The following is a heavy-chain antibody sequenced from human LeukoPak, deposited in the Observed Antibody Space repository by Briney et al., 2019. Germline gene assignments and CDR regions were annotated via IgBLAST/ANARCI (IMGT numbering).Heavy chain of an antibody. V-gene: IGHV1-2*02. J-gene: IGHJ4*02. Sequence: ASVKVSCKTSGYTFTSYYMHWVRQAPGQGLEWMGWVNPTSGGTNYAQRFQGRVTMTRDTSISTAYMEVSRLKSDDTAVYYCAREVGPTTLDFWGQGTLVTVSS. CDR2: VNPTSGGT. CDR1: GYTFTSYY. D-gene: IGHD1-26*01. CDR3: AREVGPTTLDF.